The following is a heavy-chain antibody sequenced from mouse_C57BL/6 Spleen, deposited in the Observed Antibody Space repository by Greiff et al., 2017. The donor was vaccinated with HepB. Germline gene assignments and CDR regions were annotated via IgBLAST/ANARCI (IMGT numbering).Heavy chain of an antibody. V-gene: IGHV5-6*01. D-gene: IGHD2-1*01. CDR3: ARRGDYYGKAMDY. CDR2: ISSGGSYT. J-gene: IGHJ4*01. CDR1: GFTFSSYG. Sequence: VQLKQSGGDLVKPGGSLKLSCAASGFTFSSYGMTWVRQTPDKRLEWVATISSGGSYTYYPDSVKGRFTISRDNAKNTLYLQMSSLKSEDTAMYYCARRGDYYGKAMDYWGQGTSVTVSS.